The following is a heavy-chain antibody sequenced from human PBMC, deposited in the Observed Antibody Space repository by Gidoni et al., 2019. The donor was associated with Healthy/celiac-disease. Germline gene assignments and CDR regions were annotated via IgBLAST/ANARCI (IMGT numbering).Heavy chain of an antibody. Sequence: QVQLQESGPGLVKPSETLSLTCTVSGGSISSYYWSWIRQPPGKGLEWIGYIYYSGSTNYNPSLKSRVTISVDTSKNQFSLKLSSVTAADTAVYYCARGSDVDYGMDVWGQGTTVTVSS. D-gene: IGHD5-12*01. CDR1: GGSISSYY. J-gene: IGHJ6*02. CDR3: ARGSDVDYGMDV. CDR2: IYYSGST. V-gene: IGHV4-59*01.